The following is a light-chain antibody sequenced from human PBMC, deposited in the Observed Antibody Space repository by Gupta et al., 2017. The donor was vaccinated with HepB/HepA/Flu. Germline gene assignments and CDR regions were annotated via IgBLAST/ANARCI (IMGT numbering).Light chain of an antibody. V-gene: IGLV2-18*02. CDR1: SSDIGSYNR. Sequence: QSALTQPPSVSGSPGQSATISCTGTSSDIGSYNRVSWYQQSPGTAPKLIIYEVGNRPAGAPDRFSWSKAGNTASLTISGLQTEDEADYYGSSYTTSSTYVFGIGTKVTVL. CDR3: SSYTTSSTYV. CDR2: EVG. J-gene: IGLJ1*01.